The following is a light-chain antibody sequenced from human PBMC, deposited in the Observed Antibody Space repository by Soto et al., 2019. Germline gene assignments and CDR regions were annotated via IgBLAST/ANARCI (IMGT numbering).Light chain of an antibody. J-gene: IGKJ1*01. CDR1: QGIRND. Sequence: DIQITQSPSSLSASVGDRVTITCRASQGIRNDLGWYQQRPGKAPKFLIYDASSLESGVPSRFSGSGSGTDFSLIISLLQPEDSATYFCLQHNSYPRTFGQGTKVDIK. CDR3: LQHNSYPRT. V-gene: IGKV1-17*01. CDR2: DAS.